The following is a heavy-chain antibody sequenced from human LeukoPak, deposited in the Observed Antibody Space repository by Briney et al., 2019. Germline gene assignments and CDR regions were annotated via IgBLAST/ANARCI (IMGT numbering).Heavy chain of an antibody. D-gene: IGHD6-25*01. V-gene: IGHV1-2*02. J-gene: IGHJ4*02. CDR1: GYTFSDYF. CDR3: ARDRSSGRDFDH. Sequence: ASVKVSCKASGYTFSDYFIHWVRQAPGQGLEWMGWINPNSGGTKYAQRFQGRVTMIRDTSISTTYMELSSLRSDDTAIYYCARDRSSGRDFDHWGQGTLVTVSS. CDR2: INPNSGGT.